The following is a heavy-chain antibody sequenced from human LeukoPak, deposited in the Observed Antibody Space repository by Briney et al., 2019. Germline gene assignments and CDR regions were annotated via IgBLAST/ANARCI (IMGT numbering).Heavy chain of an antibody. V-gene: IGHV1-69*04. D-gene: IGHD2-2*02. J-gene: IGHJ3*02. CDR1: GGTFSSYA. Sequence: GASVKVSCKASGGTFSSYAISWVRQAPGQGLEWMGRIIPILGIANYAQKFQGRVTITADKSTSTAYMELSSLRSEDTAVYYCARGGAAYCSSTSCYTGGAFDIWGQGTMVTVSS. CDR3: ARGGAAYCSSTSCYTGGAFDI. CDR2: IIPILGIA.